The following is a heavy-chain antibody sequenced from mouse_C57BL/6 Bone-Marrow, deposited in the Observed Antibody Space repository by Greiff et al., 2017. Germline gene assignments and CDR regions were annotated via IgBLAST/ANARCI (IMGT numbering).Heavy chain of an antibody. CDR3: VSLRLRRYYAMDY. J-gene: IGHJ4*01. CDR1: GFSFNTYA. CDR2: IRSKSNNYAT. V-gene: IGHV10-1*01. Sequence: EVQLVESGGGLVQPKGSLKLSCAASGFSFNTYAMNWVRQAPGKGLEWVARIRSKSNNYATYYADAVKDRFTISRDDSESMLYLQMNNLKTEDTAMYYCVSLRLRRYYAMDYWGQGTSVTVSS.